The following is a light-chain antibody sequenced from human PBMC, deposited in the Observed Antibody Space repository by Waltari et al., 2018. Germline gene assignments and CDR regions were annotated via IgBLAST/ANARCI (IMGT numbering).Light chain of an antibody. J-gene: IGLJ2*01. V-gene: IGLV2-8*01. CDR3: SSYGGSNNFAV. Sequence: QSALTQPPSASGSPGQSVTISCTGTSRDVGAYDYVSWYPTHPGKAPKFIIYDVNKRPPGVPDRFSGSTSGNTASLTVSGLQAEDEADYYCSSYGGSNNFAVFGGGTKLTVL. CDR1: SRDVGAYDY. CDR2: DVN.